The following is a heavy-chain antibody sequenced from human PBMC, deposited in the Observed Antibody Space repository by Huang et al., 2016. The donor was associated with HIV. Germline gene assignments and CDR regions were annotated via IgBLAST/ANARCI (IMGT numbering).Heavy chain of an antibody. Sequence: VQLVQSGAEVKKPGESLKISCKGSGYSFSSYWIAWVRQMPGKGLEWMGIICPDDSDTTYSPSFEGQVTISADKSIGTAYLQWSSLKASDTAMYYCARRFSSSSGYFDYWDQGSLVTVSS. V-gene: IGHV5-51*01. J-gene: IGHJ4*02. D-gene: IGHD6-6*01. CDR2: ICPDDSDT. CDR1: GYSFSSYW. CDR3: ARRFSSSSGYFDY.